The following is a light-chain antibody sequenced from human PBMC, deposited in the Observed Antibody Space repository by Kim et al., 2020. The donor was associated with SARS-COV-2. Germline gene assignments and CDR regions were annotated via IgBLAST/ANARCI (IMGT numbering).Light chain of an antibody. CDR3: QQYVGSAVT. Sequence: SPGERATPSCRVSQTSGNSHLAWYKNNPGQAPRRLIYDASRGVIGIPDRFTGSGSGTDFSLTNTGLQPEDFAVYYCQQYVGSAVTFGQGTKL. V-gene: IGKV3-20*01. CDR2: DAS. J-gene: IGKJ2*01. CDR1: QTSGNSH.